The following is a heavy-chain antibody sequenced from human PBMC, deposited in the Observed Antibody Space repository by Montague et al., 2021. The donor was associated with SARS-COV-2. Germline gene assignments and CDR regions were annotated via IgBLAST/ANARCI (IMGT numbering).Heavy chain of an antibody. CDR3: ARGVITPDY. Sequence: SLRLSCAVSGFTFTSYAMSWVRQAPGKGLEWVSCIVNSDSSTHNADSVKGRFTTSRDNSKNMVYLQMNSMRAEDTAVYYCARGVITPDYWGQGTLVTVSS. CDR2: IVNSDSST. CDR1: GFTFTSYA. D-gene: IGHD2-21*01. J-gene: IGHJ4*02. V-gene: IGHV3-23*01.